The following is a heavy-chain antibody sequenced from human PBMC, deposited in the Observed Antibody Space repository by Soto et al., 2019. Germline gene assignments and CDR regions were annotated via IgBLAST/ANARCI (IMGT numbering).Heavy chain of an antibody. CDR2: ISSSSSYI. CDR1: GFTFSSYS. V-gene: IGHV3-21*01. Sequence: EVLLVESGGGLVKPGGSLRLSCAASGFTFSSYSMNWVRQAPGKGLEWVSSISSSSSYIYYADSVKGRFTISRDNAKNSLYLQMNSLRAEDTAVYYCARVDGSGSYYPPIGGYGMDVWGQGTTVTVSS. J-gene: IGHJ6*02. D-gene: IGHD3-10*01. CDR3: ARVDGSGSYYPPIGGYGMDV.